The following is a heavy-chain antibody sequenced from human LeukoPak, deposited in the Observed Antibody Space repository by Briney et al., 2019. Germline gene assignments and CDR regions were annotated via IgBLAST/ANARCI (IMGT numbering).Heavy chain of an antibody. J-gene: IGHJ1*01. V-gene: IGHV1-69*05. CDR3: AQYCSSTSCPAPEYFQH. CDR2: IIPIFGTA. Sequence: SVKVSCKASGGTFSSYAISWVRQAPGQGLEWMGGIIPIFGTANYAQKFQGRVTITTDESTSTAYMELSSLRSEDTAVYYCAQYCSSTSCPAPEYFQHWGQGTLVTVSS. CDR1: GGTFSSYA. D-gene: IGHD2-2*01.